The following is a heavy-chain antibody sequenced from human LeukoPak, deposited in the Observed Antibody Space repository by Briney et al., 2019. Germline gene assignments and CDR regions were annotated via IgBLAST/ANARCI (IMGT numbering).Heavy chain of an antibody. J-gene: IGHJ4*02. CDR1: GFTFNRDW. V-gene: IGHV3-7*01. Sequence: PGGSLRLSCAASGFTFNRDWTAWVRQAPGKGLEWVANIKEDGSEKNYVDSGKGRFTISRDNAVNSVYLQMNDLRAEDTGVYYCATKEPSTSGWSYWGQGTLVTVSS. CDR3: ATKEPSTSGWSY. D-gene: IGHD6-19*01. CDR2: IKEDGSEK.